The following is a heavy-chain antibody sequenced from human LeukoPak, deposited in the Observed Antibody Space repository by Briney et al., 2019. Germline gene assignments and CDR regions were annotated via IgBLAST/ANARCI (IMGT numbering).Heavy chain of an antibody. CDR3: ARDRDDFFDY. Sequence: ASVKVSCKATGFTFTSYYVHWVRQAPGQGLEWMGLINPSAGSTNYAQKFQVRVTMTRDMSTTTIYMELSSLRSEDTAVYYCARDRDDFFDYWGQGTQVTVSS. CDR1: GFTFTSYY. CDR2: INPSAGST. V-gene: IGHV1-46*01. J-gene: IGHJ4*02.